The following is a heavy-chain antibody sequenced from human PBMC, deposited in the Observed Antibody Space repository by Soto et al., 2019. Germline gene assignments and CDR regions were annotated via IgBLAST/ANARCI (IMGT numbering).Heavy chain of an antibody. J-gene: IGHJ6*02. D-gene: IGHD6-13*01. CDR1: GFTFISFE. V-gene: IGHV3-48*03. Sequence: QPWGSLRLSCAGSGFTFISFEIIFVRQSPLKWLEWVSYISSTDATIYYADSVKGRFTISRDNAKNSLYLQMNSLRAEDTAVYYCASGQSAASYYYGMAVWGQGTTVTVSS. CDR2: ISSTDATI. CDR3: ASGQSAASYYYGMAV.